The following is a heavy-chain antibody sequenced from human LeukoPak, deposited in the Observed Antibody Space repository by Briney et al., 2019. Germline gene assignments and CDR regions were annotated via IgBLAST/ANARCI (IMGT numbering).Heavy chain of an antibody. CDR2: ISSSDNTI. Sequence: PGGSLRRSCAASGFAFSDYSMNWVRQAPGKGLEWVSYISSSDNTIHYADSVKGRFTISRDNAKNSLYLEMNSLRDEDTAVYYCARVHRGYSYGRLDYWGQGTLVTVSS. CDR1: GFAFSDYS. J-gene: IGHJ4*02. V-gene: IGHV3-48*02. CDR3: ARVHRGYSYGRLDY. D-gene: IGHD5-18*01.